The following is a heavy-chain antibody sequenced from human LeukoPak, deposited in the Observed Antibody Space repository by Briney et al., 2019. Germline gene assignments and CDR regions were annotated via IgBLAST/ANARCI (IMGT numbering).Heavy chain of an antibody. J-gene: IGHJ6*03. CDR2: IYYSGST. D-gene: IGHD6-13*01. V-gene: IGHV4-59*01. CDR1: GGSISSYY. Sequence: SETLSLTCTVSGGSISSYYWSWIRQPPGKGLEWIGYIYYSGSTNYNPSLKSRVTISVDTSKNQFSLKLSSVTAADTAVYYCARGLRYSSPYYYYYMDVWGKGTTLTLSS. CDR3: ARGLRYSSPYYYYYMDV.